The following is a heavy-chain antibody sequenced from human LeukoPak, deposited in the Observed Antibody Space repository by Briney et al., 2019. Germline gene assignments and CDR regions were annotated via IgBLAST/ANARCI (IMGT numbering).Heavy chain of an antibody. CDR3: ARVGGSGYYRYYFDY. D-gene: IGHD3-22*01. CDR2: INPSGGST. J-gene: IGHJ4*02. CDR1: GYTFTGYY. Sequence: WASVKVSCKASGYTFTGYYMHWVRQAPGQGLEWMGIINPSGGSTSYAQKFQGRVTMTRDTSTSTVYMELSSLRSEDTAVYYCARVGGSGYYRYYFDYWGQGTLVTVSS. V-gene: IGHV1-46*01.